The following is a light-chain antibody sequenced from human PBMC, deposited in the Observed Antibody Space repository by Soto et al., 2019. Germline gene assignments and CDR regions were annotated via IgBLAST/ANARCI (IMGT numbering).Light chain of an antibody. CDR2: EVN. J-gene: IGLJ1*01. CDR1: SSDVGAYNF. V-gene: IGLV2-14*01. Sequence: QSVLTQPASVSGSPGQSITISCTGTSSDVGAYNFVSWYQQYPGKAPKVMIYEVNNRPSGVSNRFSGSKSGNTASLTISGLQAEDEADYYCSSFTRSSTYVFGYGTKVTV. CDR3: SSFTRSSTYV.